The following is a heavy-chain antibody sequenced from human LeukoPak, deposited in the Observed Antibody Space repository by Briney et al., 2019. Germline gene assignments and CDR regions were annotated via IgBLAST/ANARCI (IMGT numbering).Heavy chain of an antibody. D-gene: IGHD3-22*01. Sequence: TSETLSLTCTVSGGSISTYYWSWIRQPPGKGLEWIGYIYYSGSTNYNPSLKSRVTISVDTSKNQFSLQLSSVTAADTAVYYCARATFNYYDSSGYSYYFDYWGQGTLVTVSS. CDR1: GGSISTYY. V-gene: IGHV4-59*08. CDR2: IYYSGST. J-gene: IGHJ4*02. CDR3: ARATFNYYDSSGYSYYFDY.